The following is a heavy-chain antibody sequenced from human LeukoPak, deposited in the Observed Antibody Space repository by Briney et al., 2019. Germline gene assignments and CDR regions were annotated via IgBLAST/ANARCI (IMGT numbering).Heavy chain of an antibody. CDR1: GFTFSSYA. J-gene: IGHJ4*02. CDR2: ISYDGSNK. V-gene: IGHV3-30*01. Sequence: PGGSLRLSCAASGFTFSSYAMHWVRQAPGKGLEWVAVISYDGSNKYYADSVKGRFTISRDNSKNTLYLQMNSLRAEDTAVYYCARATTYYYDSSGRHFDYWGQGTLVTVSS. CDR3: ARATTYYYDSSGRHFDY. D-gene: IGHD3-22*01.